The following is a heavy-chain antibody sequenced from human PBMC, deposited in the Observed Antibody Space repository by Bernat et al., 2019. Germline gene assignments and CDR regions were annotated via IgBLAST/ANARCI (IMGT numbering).Heavy chain of an antibody. CDR1: GFTFSSYA. V-gene: IGHV3-23*04. J-gene: IGHJ4*02. Sequence: GRRVESGGGVVQPGGSLRLSCAASGFTFSSYAMRWVRQAPGKGLEWVSAISGGGGSTYYADSVKGRFTISRDNSKNTLYLQMNSLRAEGTAVYYGDKGTGGSAAGGAGDYFDFWGQGTLVTVSS. D-gene: IGHD3-16*01. CDR2: ISGGGGST. CDR3: DKGTGGSAAGGAGDYFDF.